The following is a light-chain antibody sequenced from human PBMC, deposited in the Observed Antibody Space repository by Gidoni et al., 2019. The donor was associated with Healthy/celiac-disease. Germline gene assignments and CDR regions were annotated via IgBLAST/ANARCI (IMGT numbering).Light chain of an antibody. CDR2: AAS. CDR3: QQSYSTPWT. Sequence: DIQLTQAPSYLAASVGDRVPITCRASQYISSYLNWYQQKPGNAPNLLICAASGLHSGVPSRFSGSGSGTDFTLTISSLQPEDFATYYCQQSYSTPWTFGQXTKVEIK. CDR1: QYISSY. J-gene: IGKJ1*01. V-gene: IGKV1-39*01.